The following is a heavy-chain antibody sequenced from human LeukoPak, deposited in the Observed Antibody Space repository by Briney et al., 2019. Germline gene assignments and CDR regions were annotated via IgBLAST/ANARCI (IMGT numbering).Heavy chain of an antibody. V-gene: IGHV3-48*03. D-gene: IGHD1-1*01. CDR2: ISSSSNRL. Sequence: GGSLSFSAVASGFTFSSNKMNWLRPAPGKGLEGVSYISSSSNRLYYADSVRGRFTISRDNAKNSLYLQMNSLRAKDTAVYYCTRSTLERHGEIDYWGQGTRVTVSS. J-gene: IGHJ4*02. CDR1: GFTFSSNK. CDR3: TRSTLERHGEIDY.